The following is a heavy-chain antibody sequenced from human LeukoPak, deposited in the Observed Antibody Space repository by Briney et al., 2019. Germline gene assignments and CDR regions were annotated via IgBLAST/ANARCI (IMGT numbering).Heavy chain of an antibody. Sequence: PGGSLRLSCAASGFTLSNYDMHWVRQATGQGLEWVAAIGTAGDTYYPGSVKGRFTISRENAKNSLYLQMNSLRAEDTAVYYCAREGESLPTPHYYYYYGMDVWGQGTTVTVSS. D-gene: IGHD3-16*02. CDR3: AREGESLPTPHYYYYYGMDV. V-gene: IGHV3-13*01. CDR1: GFTLSNYD. J-gene: IGHJ6*02. CDR2: IGTAGDT.